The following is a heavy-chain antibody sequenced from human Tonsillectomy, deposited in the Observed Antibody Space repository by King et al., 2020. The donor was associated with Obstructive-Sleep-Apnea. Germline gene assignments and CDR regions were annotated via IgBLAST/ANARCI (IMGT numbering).Heavy chain of an antibody. J-gene: IGHJ4*02. D-gene: IGHD3-10*02. CDR2: ISSSSSTI. CDR1: GFTFSSYS. V-gene: IGHV3-48*01. CDR3: ARDVPLPYGRGDYFDY. Sequence: EVQLVESGGGLVQPGGSLRLSCAASGFTFSSYSMNWVRQAPGKGLEWVSYISSSSSTIYYADSVKGRFPICRDNAKNSLYLQMNSLRAEDTAVYYCARDVPLPYGRGDYFDYWGQGTLVTVSS.